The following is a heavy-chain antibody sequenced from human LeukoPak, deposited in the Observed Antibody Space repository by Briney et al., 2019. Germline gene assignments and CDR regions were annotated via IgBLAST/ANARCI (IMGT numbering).Heavy chain of an antibody. Sequence: GGSLRLSCAASGFTFSSYAMSWVRQAPGKGLEWVSAISGSGGSTYYADSVKGRFTISRDNSKNTLHLQMNSLRAEDTAVYYCAKGSVGIYYYDSSGYYGYWGQGTLVTVSS. CDR2: ISGSGGST. CDR1: GFTFSSYA. J-gene: IGHJ4*02. CDR3: AKGSVGIYYYDSSGYYGY. D-gene: IGHD3-22*01. V-gene: IGHV3-23*01.